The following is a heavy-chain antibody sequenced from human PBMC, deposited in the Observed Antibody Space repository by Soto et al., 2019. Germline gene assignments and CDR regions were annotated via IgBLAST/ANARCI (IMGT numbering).Heavy chain of an antibody. CDR1: GFTFGMHW. D-gene: IGHD2-21*01. V-gene: IGHV3-7*01. CDR2: INQDGSDK. Sequence: GGSLRLSCAASGFTFGMHWMTWVRQVPGKGLEWVANINQDGSDKYYVDSVKGRFIISRDNAKDSLYLQMNSLRVEDTAVYYCATSMRHTLDPWGQGTLVTVS. CDR3: ATSMRHTLDP. J-gene: IGHJ5*02.